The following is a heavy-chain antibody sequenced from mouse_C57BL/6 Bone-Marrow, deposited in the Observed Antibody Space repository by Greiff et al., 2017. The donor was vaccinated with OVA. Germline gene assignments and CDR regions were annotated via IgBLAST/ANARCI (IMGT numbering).Heavy chain of an antibody. Sequence: VQLQESGPGLVQPSQSLSITCTVSGFSLTSYGVHWVRQSPGKGLEWLGVIWSGGSTDYYAAFISRLSISKDNSKSQVFFKMNSLQADDTAIYYCARGGYGSSYWYFDVWGTGTTVTVSS. CDR1: GFSLTSYG. V-gene: IGHV2-2*01. D-gene: IGHD1-1*01. CDR3: ARGGYGSSYWYFDV. J-gene: IGHJ1*03. CDR2: IWSGGST.